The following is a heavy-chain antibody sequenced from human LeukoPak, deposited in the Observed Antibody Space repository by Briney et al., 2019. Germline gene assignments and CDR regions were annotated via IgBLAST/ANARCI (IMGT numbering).Heavy chain of an antibody. J-gene: IGHJ3*02. V-gene: IGHV3-23*01. CDR2: ISGSGGST. Sequence: GGSLRLSCAASGFTFSSYGMSWVRQAPGKGLEWVSAISGSGGSTYYADSVKGRFTISRDNSKNTLYLQMNSLRAEDTAVYYCAKVTWAAAAAYDAFDIWGQGTMVTVSS. D-gene: IGHD6-13*01. CDR1: GFTFSSYG. CDR3: AKVTWAAAAAYDAFDI.